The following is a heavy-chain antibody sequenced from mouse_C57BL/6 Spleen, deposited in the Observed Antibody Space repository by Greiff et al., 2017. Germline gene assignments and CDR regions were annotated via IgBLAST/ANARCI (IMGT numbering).Heavy chain of an antibody. Sequence: QVQLQQPGAELVRPGTSVKLSCKASGYTFTSYWMHWVKQRPGQGLEWIGVIDPSDSYTNYNQKFKGKATLTVDTSSSTAYMQLSSLTSEDSAVYYCARWGNYYGSDYGGQGTTLTVSS. CDR1: GYTFTSYW. V-gene: IGHV1-59*01. D-gene: IGHD1-1*01. J-gene: IGHJ2*01. CDR2: IDPSDSYT. CDR3: ARWGNYYGSDY.